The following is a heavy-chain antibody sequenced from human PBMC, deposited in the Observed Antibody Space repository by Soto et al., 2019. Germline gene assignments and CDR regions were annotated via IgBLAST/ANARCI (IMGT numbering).Heavy chain of an antibody. V-gene: IGHV3-15*01. CDR3: TTLGHRRRLSDDY. D-gene: IGHD3-3*01. CDR2: IKTTADGGTT. CDR1: GFTFTRAW. J-gene: IGHJ4*02. Sequence: EVQLVESGGDLVRPGGSLTLSCATSGFTFTRAWMNWVRQAPGGGLEWIGRIKTTADGGTTDFAAPVRGRFAISRDDSRNTLYLHMNSLKSDDTAGYYCTTLGHRRRLSDDYWGQGTRVTVSS.